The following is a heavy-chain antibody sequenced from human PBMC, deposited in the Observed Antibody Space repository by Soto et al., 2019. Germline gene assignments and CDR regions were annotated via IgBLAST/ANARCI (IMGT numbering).Heavy chain of an antibody. CDR2: INAGNGNI. V-gene: IGHV1-3*01. CDR3: ARLRVDIWSAAFFDH. D-gene: IGHD3-3*01. J-gene: IGHJ4*02. Sequence: QVQLVQSGAEVKKPGASVKVSCKTSGYTFTTFAMHWVRQAPGQGLEWMGYINAGNGNIKYAQKFQDRVTITRDTSARTVYMELSRLTSEDTAIYYCARLRVDIWSAAFFDHWGQGTLVTVSS. CDR1: GYTFTTFA.